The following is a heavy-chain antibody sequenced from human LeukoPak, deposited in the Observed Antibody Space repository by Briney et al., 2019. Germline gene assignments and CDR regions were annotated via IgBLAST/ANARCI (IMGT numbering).Heavy chain of an antibody. J-gene: IGHJ3*02. CDR3: ARDLSGYNPKVFDI. V-gene: IGHV1-69*05. Sequence: SLTVSSKDPGGKFKSYAISWVRQACGQVLGWMEGIIPIFGTANYAKKFQGRVTITTDESTSTAYMELSSLRSEDTAVYYCARDLSGYNPKVFDIWGQRTMVTVSS. D-gene: IGHD5-12*01. CDR1: GGKFKSYA. CDR2: IIPIFGTA.